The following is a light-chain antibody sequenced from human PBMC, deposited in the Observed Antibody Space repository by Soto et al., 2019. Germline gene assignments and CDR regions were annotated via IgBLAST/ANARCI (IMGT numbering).Light chain of an antibody. V-gene: IGLV2-8*01. CDR1: SSDVGGYNY. CDR3: NSYTGWIYV. J-gene: IGLJ1*01. Sequence: QSVLTQPPSASGSPGQSVTISCTGTSSDVGGYNYVSWYQHHPGKAPKLMIFEVNKRPSGVPDRFSGSKFGNTASLTVSGLLAEDEADYYCNSYTGWIYVFGTGTKVTVL. CDR2: EVN.